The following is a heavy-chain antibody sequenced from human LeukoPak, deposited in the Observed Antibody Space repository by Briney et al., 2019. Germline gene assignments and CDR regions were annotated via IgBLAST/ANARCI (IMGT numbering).Heavy chain of an antibody. CDR3: ARASPVALDV. J-gene: IGHJ3*01. Sequence: SETLSLTCAVYGGSFSDDYWTWIRQPPGKGLEWIGEINHSGSTNYKSSLKSRVTISVDTSKTQFSLKLSSVTAADTAVYYCARASPVALDVWGQGTVVTVSS. V-gene: IGHV4-34*01. CDR1: GGSFSDDY. D-gene: IGHD6-6*01. CDR2: INHSGST.